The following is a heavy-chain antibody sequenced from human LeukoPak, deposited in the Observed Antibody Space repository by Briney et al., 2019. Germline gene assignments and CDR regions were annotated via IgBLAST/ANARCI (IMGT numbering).Heavy chain of an antibody. CDR1: GYSFTSNY. V-gene: IGHV1-46*01. CDR3: ARDQEGFDY. CDR2: IYPRDGST. J-gene: IGHJ4*02. Sequence: ASVKVSCKASGYSFTSNYIHWVRRAPGQGLEWMGMIYPRDGSTSYAQKFQGRVTVTRDTSTSTVHMELSGLRSEDTAVYYCARDQEGFDYWGQGTLVTVSS.